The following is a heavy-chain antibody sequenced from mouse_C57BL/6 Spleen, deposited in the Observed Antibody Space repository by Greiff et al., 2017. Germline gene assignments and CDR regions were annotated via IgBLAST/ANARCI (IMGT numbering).Heavy chain of an antibody. V-gene: IGHV1-22*01. J-gene: IGHJ1*03. Sequence: VQLQQSGPELVKPGASVKMSCKASGYTFTDYNMHWVKQSHGKSLEWIGYINPNNGGTSYNQKFKGKATLTVNKSSSTAYMELRSLTSEDSAVYYCARGYDGSSYVGWYFDVWGTGTTVTVSS. D-gene: IGHD1-1*01. CDR2: INPNNGGT. CDR3: ARGYDGSSYVGWYFDV. CDR1: GYTFTDYN.